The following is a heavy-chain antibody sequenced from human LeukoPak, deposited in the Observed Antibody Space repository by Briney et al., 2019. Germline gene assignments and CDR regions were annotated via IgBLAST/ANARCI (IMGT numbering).Heavy chain of an antibody. D-gene: IGHD5-12*01. CDR2: INPTYGGT. CDR3: SIDREGNNWLRFVEDYHYYYGMDV. J-gene: IGHJ6*02. Sequence: GASVKVSCKASGYTFTAYYMHCVRQAPGQGLEWMGWINPTYGGTNYAQKFQGRVTIPRDTSISTAYMELSRLRSDDTAVYYCSIDREGNNWLRFVEDYHYYYGMDVWGQGTTVTVSS. V-gene: IGHV1-2*02. CDR1: GYTFTAYY.